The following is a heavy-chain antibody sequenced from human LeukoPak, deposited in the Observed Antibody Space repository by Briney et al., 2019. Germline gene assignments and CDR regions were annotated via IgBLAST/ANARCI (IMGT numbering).Heavy chain of an antibody. Sequence: ASVKVSCKASGYTFTSYYMRWARQAPGQGLEWMGIINPSGGSTSYAQKFQGRVTMTRDTSTSTVYMELSSLRSEDTAVYYCASVYCSSTSCYGSDYWGQGTLVTVSS. CDR1: GYTFTSYY. D-gene: IGHD2-2*01. CDR2: INPSGGST. CDR3: ASVYCSSTSCYGSDY. J-gene: IGHJ4*02. V-gene: IGHV1-46*01.